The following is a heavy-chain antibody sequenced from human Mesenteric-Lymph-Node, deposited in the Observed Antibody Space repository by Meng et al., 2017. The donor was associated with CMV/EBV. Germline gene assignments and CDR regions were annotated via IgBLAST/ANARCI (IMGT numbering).Heavy chain of an antibody. CDR3: ASAPTVQNAFDI. Sequence: GESLKISCQGSGYSFTTYWIGWVRQMPGQGLEWMGIIYPGDSDTTYSPSFQGLVTISVDKTISTAYLQWRSLKASDTAIYYCASAPTVQNAFDIWGQGTMVTVSS. CDR2: IYPGDSDT. J-gene: IGHJ3*02. V-gene: IGHV5-51*01. D-gene: IGHD1-1*01. CDR1: GYSFTTYW.